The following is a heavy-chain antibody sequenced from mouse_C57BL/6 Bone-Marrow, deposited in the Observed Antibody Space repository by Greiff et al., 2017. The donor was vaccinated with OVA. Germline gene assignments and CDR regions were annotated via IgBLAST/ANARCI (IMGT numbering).Heavy chain of an antibody. CDR2: INPSNGGT. CDR3: ARDGYYGSRAWFAY. CDR1: GYTFTSYW. V-gene: IGHV1-53*01. D-gene: IGHD1-1*01. Sequence: VKLQQPGTELVKPGASVKLSCKASGYTFTSYWLHWVKQRPGQGLEWIGNINPSNGGTNYNEKFKSKATLTVDKSSSTAYMQLSSLTSEDSAVYYCARDGYYGSRAWFAYWGQGTLVTVSA. J-gene: IGHJ3*01.